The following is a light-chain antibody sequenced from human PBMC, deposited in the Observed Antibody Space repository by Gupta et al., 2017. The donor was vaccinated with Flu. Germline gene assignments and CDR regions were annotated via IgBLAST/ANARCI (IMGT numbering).Light chain of an antibody. CDR1: SSNIGNND. J-gene: IGLJ2*01. Sequence: QSELTQPPSVSAAPGQKVTISCSGCSSNIGNNDVSWYRQFPGTAPKRLIYDNNKRPSGIPDRFSGSKSGTSATLGITGLQTGDEADYYCGTWDSSLSAGVFGGGTKLTVL. CDR2: DNN. CDR3: GTWDSSLSAGV. V-gene: IGLV1-51*01.